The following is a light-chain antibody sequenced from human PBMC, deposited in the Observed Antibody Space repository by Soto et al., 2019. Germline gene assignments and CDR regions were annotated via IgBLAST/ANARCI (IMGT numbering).Light chain of an antibody. J-gene: IGKJ1*01. CDR1: QTVSNNY. Sequence: ETVLTQSPGTLSLSPGERATLSCRASQTVSNNYVSWYQHKPGQTPRVLIYAASSRTPGIPDRFSGSGYGTEFTLTISRLEPEDVAVYYCQQYGNSPWTFGQGTKVDIK. CDR2: AAS. V-gene: IGKV3-20*01. CDR3: QQYGNSPWT.